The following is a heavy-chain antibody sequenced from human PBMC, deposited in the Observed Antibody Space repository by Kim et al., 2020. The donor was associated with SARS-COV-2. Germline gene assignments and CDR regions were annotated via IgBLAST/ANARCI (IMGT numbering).Heavy chain of an antibody. CDR3: ARRLREVIGRAFDI. D-gene: IGHD3-10*01. Sequence: NPPHESRVTRSVDTANNQFSRKLSSVTAADTAVYYCARRLREVIGRAFDIWGQGTMVTVSS. V-gene: IGHV4-30-2*05. J-gene: IGHJ3*02.